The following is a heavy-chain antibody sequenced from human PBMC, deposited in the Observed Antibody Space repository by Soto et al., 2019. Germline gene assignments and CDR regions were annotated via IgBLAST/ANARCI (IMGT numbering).Heavy chain of an antibody. J-gene: IGHJ4*02. V-gene: IGHV1-69*06. D-gene: IGHD5-12*01. Sequence: PSVKVSCKASGGTFSSYAISWVRQAPGQGLEWMGGIIPIFGTANYAQKFQGRVTITADKSTSTAYMELSSLRSEDTAVYYCARDRVSDYDMGYWGQGTLVTVSS. CDR2: IIPIFGTA. CDR1: GGTFSSYA. CDR3: ARDRVSDYDMGY.